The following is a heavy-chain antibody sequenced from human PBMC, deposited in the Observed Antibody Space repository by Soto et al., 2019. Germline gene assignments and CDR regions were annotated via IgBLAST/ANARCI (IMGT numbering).Heavy chain of an antibody. CDR1: GFSLSTSGMC. V-gene: IGHV2-70*01. D-gene: IGHD3-22*01. CDR2: IDWDDDK. CDR3: ARTLYYYDSSGRTPRPFDY. J-gene: IGHJ4*02. Sequence: SCPTLVNPTQTLTLTCTFSGFSLSTSGMCVSWIRQPPGRALEWLALIDWDDDKYYSTSLKTRLTISKDTSKNQVVLTMTNMDPVDTATYYCARTLYYYDSSGRTPRPFDYWGQGTLVTVS.